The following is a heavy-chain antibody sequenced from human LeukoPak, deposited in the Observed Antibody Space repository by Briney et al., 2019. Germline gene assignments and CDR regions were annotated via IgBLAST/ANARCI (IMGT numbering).Heavy chain of an antibody. CDR1: GFTFSSYA. Sequence: GGSLRLSCVASGFTFSSYAMSWIRQAPGKGLEWVSAISGSGGSTYYADSVKGRFTISRDNSKNTLYLQMNSLRAEDTAVYYCAREGYGDYADYWGQGTLVTVSS. CDR2: ISGSGGST. J-gene: IGHJ4*02. CDR3: AREGYGDYADY. D-gene: IGHD4-17*01. V-gene: IGHV3-23*01.